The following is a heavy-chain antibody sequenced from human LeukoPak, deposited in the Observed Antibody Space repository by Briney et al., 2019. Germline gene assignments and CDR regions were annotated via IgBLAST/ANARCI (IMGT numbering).Heavy chain of an antibody. V-gene: IGHV3-20*04. D-gene: IGHD3-10*01. J-gene: IGHJ4*02. Sequence: GGSLRLSCAASGFTFDDYGMSWVRQAPGKGLEWVSSINWNGGSTGYADSVKGRFTISRDNAKNSLYLQMNSLRAEDTAVYYCARDRVVTMVRAYYFDYWGQGTLVTVSS. CDR1: GFTFDDYG. CDR2: INWNGGST. CDR3: ARDRVVTMVRAYYFDY.